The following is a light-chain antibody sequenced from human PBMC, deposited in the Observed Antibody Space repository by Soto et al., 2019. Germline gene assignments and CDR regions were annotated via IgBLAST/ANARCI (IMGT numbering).Light chain of an antibody. CDR3: QQYNDWPLT. J-gene: IGKJ4*01. CDR1: QSVSSN. V-gene: IGKV3-15*01. CDR2: GAS. Sequence: EIVMTQSPATLSVSPGERATLSCRASQSVSSNLAWYQQKPGQAPRLLIYGASTRATGFPARFSGSGSGTEFTLTVSSLQSEDLALYFCQQYNDWPLTFGGGTKVEIK.